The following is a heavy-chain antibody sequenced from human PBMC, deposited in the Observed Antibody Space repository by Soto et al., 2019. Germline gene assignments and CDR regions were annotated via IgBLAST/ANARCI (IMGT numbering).Heavy chain of an antibody. CDR2: IYYSGST. CDR3: ARRGSYLFNYGMDV. J-gene: IGHJ6*02. Sequence: SETLSLTCTVYCGSISSSSYTWGWIRQPPVKGLEWIGSIYYSGSTYYNPSLKSRVTISVDTSKNQFSLKLSSVTAADTAVYYCARRGSYLFNYGMDVWGQGTTVT. V-gene: IGHV4-39*01. CDR1: CGSISSSSYT. D-gene: IGHD1-26*01.